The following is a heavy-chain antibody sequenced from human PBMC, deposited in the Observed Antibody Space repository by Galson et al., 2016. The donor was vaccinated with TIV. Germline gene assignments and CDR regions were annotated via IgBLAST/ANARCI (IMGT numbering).Heavy chain of an antibody. J-gene: IGHJ4*02. V-gene: IGHV3-33*01. Sequence: SLRLSCAASGFSFSNYGIHWVRQAPGKGLEWVAVVWFDGTNKYYADSVKGRFTISRDNSKNTLYLQLNSLRVEDTAVYYCARELGITSGDFDSWGQGTLVTVSS. CDR3: ARELGITSGDFDS. CDR1: GFSFSNYG. D-gene: IGHD2-15*01. CDR2: VWFDGTNK.